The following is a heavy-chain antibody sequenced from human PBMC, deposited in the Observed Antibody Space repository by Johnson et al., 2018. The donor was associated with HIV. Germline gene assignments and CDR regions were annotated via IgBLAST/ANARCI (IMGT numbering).Heavy chain of an antibody. CDR3: AKTALFQSIWDAFDI. CDR1: GFTFDDYA. V-gene: IGHV3-43D*03. J-gene: IGHJ3*02. D-gene: IGHD3-10*01. CDR2: ISWDGGST. Sequence: LLVESGGGVVQPGGSLRLSCAASGFTFDDYAMHWVRQAPGKGLEWVSLISWDGGSTYYADSVKGRFTISIDNSKNSLYLQMNSLRAEDTALYYCAKTALFQSIWDAFDIWGQGTMVTVSS.